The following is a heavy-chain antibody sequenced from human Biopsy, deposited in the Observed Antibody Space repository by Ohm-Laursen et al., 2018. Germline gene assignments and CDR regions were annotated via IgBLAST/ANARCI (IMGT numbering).Heavy chain of an antibody. D-gene: IGHD6-19*01. V-gene: IGHV1-46*01. CDR3: ARNTGWYGDLYYFDY. Sequence: SVKVSCKASGYSFTSYYMHWVRQAPGQGLEWMGMINPIGSTTSYPQIFQGRVTMTRDTSKSTVYIELSSLRSADTAVYFCARNTGWYGDLYYFDYWGQGTLVSVSS. CDR2: INPIGSTT. J-gene: IGHJ4*02. CDR1: GYSFTSYY.